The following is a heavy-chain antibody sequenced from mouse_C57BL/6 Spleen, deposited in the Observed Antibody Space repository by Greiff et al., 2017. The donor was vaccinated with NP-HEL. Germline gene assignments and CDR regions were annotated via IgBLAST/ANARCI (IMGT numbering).Heavy chain of an antibody. V-gene: IGHV1-82*01. Sequence: QVQLKQSGPELVKPGASVKISCKASGYAFSSSWMNWVKQRPGKGLEWIGRIYPGDGDTNYNGKFKGKATLTADKSSSTAYMQLSSLTSEDSAVYFCAREGYYDYDARFAYWGQGTLVIVSA. D-gene: IGHD2-4*01. CDR1: GYAFSSSW. J-gene: IGHJ3*01. CDR3: AREGYYDYDARFAY. CDR2: IYPGDGDT.